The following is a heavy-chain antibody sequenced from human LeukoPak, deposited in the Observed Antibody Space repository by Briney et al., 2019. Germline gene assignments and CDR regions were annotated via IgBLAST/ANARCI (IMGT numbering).Heavy chain of an antibody. CDR3: AKGSHYGSGSYYYYYYGMDV. Sequence: GGSLRLSCEASGFTFSSYGMHWVRQAPGKGLEWVAFIRYDGSNKYYADSVKGRFTISRDNSKNTLYLQMNSLRAEDTAVYYCAKGSHYGSGSYYYYYYGMDVWGQGTTVTVSS. D-gene: IGHD3-10*01. J-gene: IGHJ6*02. CDR2: IRYDGSNK. CDR1: GFTFSSYG. V-gene: IGHV3-30*02.